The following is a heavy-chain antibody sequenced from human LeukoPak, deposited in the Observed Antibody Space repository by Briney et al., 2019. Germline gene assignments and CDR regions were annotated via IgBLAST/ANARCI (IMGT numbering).Heavy chain of an antibody. D-gene: IGHD2-2*01. CDR3: ARGTKILAVVVPAGYYYYYMDV. CDR1: GDSVSSNSVA. V-gene: IGHV6-1*01. J-gene: IGHJ6*03. Sequence: SQTLSLTCAISGDSVSSNSVAWNWIRQSPSRGLEWLGRTYYRSNWYNDYAPSVKSRITINPDTSKNQFSLQLNSVTPEDTAVYYCARGTKILAVVVPAGYYYYYMDVWGKGTTVTISS. CDR2: TYYRSNWYN.